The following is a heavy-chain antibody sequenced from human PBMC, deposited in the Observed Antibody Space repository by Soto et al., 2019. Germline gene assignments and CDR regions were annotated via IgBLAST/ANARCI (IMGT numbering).Heavy chain of an antibody. V-gene: IGHV3-30*03. J-gene: IGHJ4*02. CDR3: ATLAVAGPFDY. CDR1: GFTFSSYG. Sequence: GGSLRLSCAASGFTFSSYGMHWVRQAPGKGLEWVAVISYDGSNKYCADSVKGRFTISRDNSKNTLYLQMNSLRAEDTAVYYCATLAVAGPFDYWGQGTLVTVSS. D-gene: IGHD6-19*01. CDR2: ISYDGSNK.